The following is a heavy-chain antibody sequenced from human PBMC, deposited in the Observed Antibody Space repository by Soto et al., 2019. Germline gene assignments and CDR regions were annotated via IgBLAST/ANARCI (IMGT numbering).Heavy chain of an antibody. CDR1: GGSISSSSYY. Sequence: QLQLQESGPGLVKPSETLSLSCTVSGGSISSSSYYWGWIRQPPGKGLEWIGSIYYSGSTYYNPSLKSRVTISVDTSKNQFSLKLSSVTAADTAVYYCARIDSNYAPFDYWGQGTLVTVSS. CDR2: IYYSGST. V-gene: IGHV4-39*01. J-gene: IGHJ4*02. CDR3: ARIDSNYAPFDY. D-gene: IGHD4-4*01.